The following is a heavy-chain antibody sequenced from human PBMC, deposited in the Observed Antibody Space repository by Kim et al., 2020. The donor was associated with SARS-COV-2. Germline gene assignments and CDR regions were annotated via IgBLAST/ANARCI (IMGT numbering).Heavy chain of an antibody. CDR2: IIPIFGTA. CDR3: ARSSGETYYDSSGYQVPIDY. D-gene: IGHD3-22*01. V-gene: IGHV1-69*13. J-gene: IGHJ4*02. Sequence: ASVKVSCKASGGTFSSYAISWVRQAPGQGLEWMGGIIPIFGTANYAQKFQGRVTITADESTSTAYMELSSLRSEDTAVYYCARSSGETYYDSSGYQVPIDYWGQGTLVTVSS. CDR1: GGTFSSYA.